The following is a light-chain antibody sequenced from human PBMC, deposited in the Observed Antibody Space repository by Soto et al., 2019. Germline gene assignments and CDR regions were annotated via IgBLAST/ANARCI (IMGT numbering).Light chain of an antibody. Sequence: DIVLTQSPGTLSLSPGDRATLSCRASQSVSNYVAWYQQRPGQAPRLLIYDASNRATGIPVRFSGSGSGTDFTLTISSLEPEDLAVYYCQQRSHGLTFGGGTKVEIK. J-gene: IGKJ4*01. V-gene: IGKV3-11*01. CDR1: QSVSNY. CDR3: QQRSHGLT. CDR2: DAS.